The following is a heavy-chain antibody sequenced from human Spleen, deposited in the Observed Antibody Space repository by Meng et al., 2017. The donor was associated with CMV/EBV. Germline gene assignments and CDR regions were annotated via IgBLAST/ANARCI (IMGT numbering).Heavy chain of an antibody. V-gene: IGHV2-5*01. J-gene: IGHJ4*02. D-gene: IGHD3-10*01. Sequence: SGPTLVKPTQTLTLTCAFAGFSLRTSEAGVAWIRQSPGKALEWLALTHWNDDKFYSPSLKNRLTIVEDTSKNQVVLTMTNVDPMDTATYYCVHTYRGPPDHWGQGTLVTVSS. CDR3: VHTYRGPPDH. CDR1: GFSLRTSEAG. CDR2: THWNDDK.